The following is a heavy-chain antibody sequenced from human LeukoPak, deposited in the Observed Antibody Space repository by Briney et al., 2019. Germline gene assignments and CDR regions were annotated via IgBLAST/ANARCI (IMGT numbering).Heavy chain of an antibody. Sequence: PSETLSLTCIVSGGSISSYYWSWIRQPAGKGLEWIGRIYTSGSTNYNPSLKSRVTMSVDTSKNQFSLKLSSVTAADTAMYYCARGAYGSGDRGWFDPWGQGTLVTVSS. CDR2: IYTSGST. D-gene: IGHD3-10*01. V-gene: IGHV4-4*07. CDR1: GGSISSYY. CDR3: ARGAYGSGDRGWFDP. J-gene: IGHJ5*02.